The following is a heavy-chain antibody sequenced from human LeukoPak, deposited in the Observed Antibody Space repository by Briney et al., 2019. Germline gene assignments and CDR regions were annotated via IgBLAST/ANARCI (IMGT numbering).Heavy chain of an antibody. CDR2: IYNSVST. CDR3: ARGPRMVAMNGYAFDI. J-gene: IGHJ3*02. Sequence: SETLSLSCTVSGGSISSYYWNWLRQPPGKGLEWIGYIYNSVSTNYNPSLKSRVTISMDTSKNQFSLELSSVSAADTAVYYCARGPRMVAMNGYAFDIWGPGTTVIVSS. D-gene: IGHD2-2*01. V-gene: IGHV4-59*12. CDR1: GGSISSYY.